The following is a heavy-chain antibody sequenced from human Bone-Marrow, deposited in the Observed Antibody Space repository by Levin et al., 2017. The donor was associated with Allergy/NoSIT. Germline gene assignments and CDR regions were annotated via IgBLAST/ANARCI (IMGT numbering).Heavy chain of an antibody. CDR1: AYTFTNYF. CDR2: INPSGGST. CDR3: ATVGTATNC. Sequence: ASVKVSCKASAYTFTNYFVYWVRQAPGQGLEWMGKINPSGGSTNFAQKFQGRLTMTRDTSTSTVYMDLSRLRSEDTAVYFCATVGTATNCWGQGTLVTVSS. V-gene: IGHV1-46*01. D-gene: IGHD1-1*01. J-gene: IGHJ4*02.